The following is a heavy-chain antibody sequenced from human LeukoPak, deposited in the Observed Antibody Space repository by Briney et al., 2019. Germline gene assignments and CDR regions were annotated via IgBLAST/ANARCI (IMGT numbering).Heavy chain of an antibody. Sequence: GGSLRLSCAASGFIFTDYWMYWVRQAPGRGLAWVANIKEDGSEKNYVDSVKGRFTISRDNAKNSVYLQMNSLKTEDTAVYYCTTEAWGYDSSGYYRSYWGQGTLVTVSS. J-gene: IGHJ4*02. CDR3: TTEAWGYDSSGYYRSY. CDR1: GFIFTDYW. CDR2: IKEDGSEK. D-gene: IGHD3-22*01. V-gene: IGHV3-7*03.